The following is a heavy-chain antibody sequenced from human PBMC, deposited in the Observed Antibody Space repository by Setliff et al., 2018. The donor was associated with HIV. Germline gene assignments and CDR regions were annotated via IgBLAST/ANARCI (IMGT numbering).Heavy chain of an antibody. CDR1: GLTLGDYG. CDR3: ARGALGYCSGGSCSLSY. Sequence: GGSLRLSCAASGLTLGDYGMVWVRQAPGKGLEWVSSISPSSVYLNYADSMKGRVTISRDNAKNSLYLQMNSLRAEDTAVYYCARGALGYCSGGSCSLSYWGQGALVTVSS. V-gene: IGHV3-21*06. CDR2: ISPSSVYL. J-gene: IGHJ4*02. D-gene: IGHD2-15*01.